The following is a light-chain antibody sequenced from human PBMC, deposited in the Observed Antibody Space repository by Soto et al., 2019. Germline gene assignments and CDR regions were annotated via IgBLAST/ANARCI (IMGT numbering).Light chain of an antibody. V-gene: IGKV1-5*01. CDR2: DAS. CDR3: QQYNSYSLP. J-gene: IGKJ4*01. Sequence: DIQMTQSPSTLSASVGDRVTITCRASQSISSWLAWYQQKPGKAPKLLIYDASSLESGVPSRFSGSGSGTEFTLTISSLQPDDLATYYCQQYNSYSLPFGGGTKVDXK. CDR1: QSISSW.